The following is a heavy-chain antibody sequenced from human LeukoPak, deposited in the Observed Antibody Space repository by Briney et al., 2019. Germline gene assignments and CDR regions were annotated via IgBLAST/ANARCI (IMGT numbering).Heavy chain of an antibody. J-gene: IGHJ4*02. CDR2: IYYSGST. D-gene: IGHD3-16*01. V-gene: IGHV4-59*01. Sequence: TASETLSLTCTVSGDSISSYYWSWIRQPPGKGLEWIGYIYYSGSTNYNPSLKSRVTISVDTSKNQFSLKLSSVTAADTAVYYCVRSTFGGVLFDYWGQGTLVTVSS. CDR1: GDSISSYY. CDR3: VRSTFGGVLFDY.